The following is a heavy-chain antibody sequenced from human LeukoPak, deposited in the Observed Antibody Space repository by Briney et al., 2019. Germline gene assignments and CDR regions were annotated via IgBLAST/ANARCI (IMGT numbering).Heavy chain of an antibody. J-gene: IGHJ5*02. D-gene: IGHD3-10*01. CDR3: ARAAWGYYGSGSPLPNWFDP. CDR2: IYHSGST. V-gene: IGHV4-30-2*01. Sequence: SQTLSLTCAVSGGSISSGGYSWSWIRQPPGKGLEWIGYIYHSGSTYYNPSLKSRVTISVDRSKNQFSLKLSSVTAADTAVCYCARAAWGYYGSGSPLPNWFDPWGQGTLVTVSS. CDR1: GGSISSGGYS.